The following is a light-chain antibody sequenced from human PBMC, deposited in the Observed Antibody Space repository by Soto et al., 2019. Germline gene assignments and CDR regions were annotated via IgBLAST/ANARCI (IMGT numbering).Light chain of an antibody. CDR1: SSDVGGYNY. Sequence: QSALTQPASVSGSPGQSITISGTGTSSDVGGYNYVSWYQQHPGKAPKLMIYEVSNRPSGVSNRFSGSKSGNTASLTISGLQAEDEADYYCSAYTSSSTLYIFATGTKLTVL. CDR2: EVS. V-gene: IGLV2-14*01. CDR3: SAYTSSSTLYI. J-gene: IGLJ1*01.